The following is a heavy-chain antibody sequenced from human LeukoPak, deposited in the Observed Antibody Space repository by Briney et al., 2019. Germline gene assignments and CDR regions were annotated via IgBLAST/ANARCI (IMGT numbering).Heavy chain of an antibody. J-gene: IGHJ6*02. V-gene: IGHV4-59*01. Sequence: PSETLSLTCTVPGGSISTYYWTWIRQPPGKGLEWIGCISHDGNTKYPPSLNSRVTISVDASKHQFSLTLTSVSAGDTAVYYCARTSRHYYGSGSNLTPWPADMDGCGQGTTVTVSS. CDR3: ARTSRHYYGSGSNLTPWPADMDG. CDR2: ISHDGNT. D-gene: IGHD3-10*01. CDR1: GGSISTYY.